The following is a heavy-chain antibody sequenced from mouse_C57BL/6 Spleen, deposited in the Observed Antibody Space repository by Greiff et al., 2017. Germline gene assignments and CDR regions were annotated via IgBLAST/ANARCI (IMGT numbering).Heavy chain of an antibody. D-gene: IGHD2-5*01. CDR2: ISSGSSTI. V-gene: IGHV5-17*01. CDR1: GFTFSDHG. CDR3: ARGYSNYPGY. Sequence: EVQGVESGGGLVKPGGSLKLSCAASGFTFSDHGMHWVRQAPEKGLEWVAYISSGSSTIYYADTVQGRFTISRDNAKNTLFLQMTSLRSEDTAMYYCARGYSNYPGYWGQGTTLTVSS. J-gene: IGHJ2*01.